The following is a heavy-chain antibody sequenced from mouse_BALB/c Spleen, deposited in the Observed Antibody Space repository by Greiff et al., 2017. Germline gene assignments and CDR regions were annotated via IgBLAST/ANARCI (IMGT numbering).Heavy chain of an antibody. V-gene: IGHV5-17*02. D-gene: IGHD1-2*01. CDR1: GFTFSSFG. CDR2: ISSGSSTI. Sequence: EVKLMESGGGLVQPGGSRKLSCAASGFTFSSFGMHWVRQAPEKGLEWVAYISSGSSTIYYADTVKGRFTISRDNPKNTLFLQMTSLRSEDTAMYYCARGDLYGAMDYWGQGTSVTVSS. J-gene: IGHJ4*01. CDR3: ARGDLYGAMDY.